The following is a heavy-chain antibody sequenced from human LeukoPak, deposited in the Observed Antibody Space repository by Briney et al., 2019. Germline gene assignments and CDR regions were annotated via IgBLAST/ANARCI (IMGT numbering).Heavy chain of an antibody. CDR3: ARRVLLWFGESNNWFDP. Sequence: SETLSLTCTVSGGSISSSSYYWGWIRQPPGKGPEWIGSIYYSGSTYYNPSLKSRVTISVDTSKNQFSLKLSSVTAADTAVYYCARRVLLWFGESNNWFDPWGQGTLVTVSS. D-gene: IGHD3-10*01. J-gene: IGHJ5*02. CDR2: IYYSGST. CDR1: GGSISSSSYY. V-gene: IGHV4-39*01.